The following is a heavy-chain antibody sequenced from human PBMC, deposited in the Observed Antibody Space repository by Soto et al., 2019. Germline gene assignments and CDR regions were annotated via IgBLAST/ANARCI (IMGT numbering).Heavy chain of an antibody. Sequence: PGGSLRLSCAASGFTFSSYAMSWVRQAPGKGLEWVSAISGSGGSTYYADSVKGRFTISRDNSKNTLYLQMNSLRAEDTAVYYCAKDRMYYDFWSGYSMNHWFDPWGQGTLVTVSS. V-gene: IGHV3-23*01. D-gene: IGHD3-3*01. CDR1: GFTFSSYA. CDR2: ISGSGGST. CDR3: AKDRMYYDFWSGYSMNHWFDP. J-gene: IGHJ5*02.